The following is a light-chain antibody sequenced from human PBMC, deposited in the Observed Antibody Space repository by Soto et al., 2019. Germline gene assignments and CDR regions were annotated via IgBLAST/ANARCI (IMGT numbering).Light chain of an antibody. J-gene: IGLJ1*01. CDR1: TSDVGGFNF. V-gene: IGLV2-14*01. CDR2: EVT. Sequence: QSALTQPASVSGSPGQSITISCTGTTSDVGGFNFVSWYQQHPGKAPRLMIYEVTYRPSGVSSRFSGSKSGNTASLTISGLQAEYEADYYCSSFPSYTSHYVFVTGTKLTVL. CDR3: SSFPSYTSHYV.